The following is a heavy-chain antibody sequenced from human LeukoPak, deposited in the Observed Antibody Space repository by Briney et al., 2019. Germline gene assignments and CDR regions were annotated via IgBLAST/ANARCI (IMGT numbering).Heavy chain of an antibody. D-gene: IGHD2-2*01. CDR3: ARGPDEYCSTSSCSSFDY. J-gene: IGHJ4*02. CDR2: INPNSGGT. CDR1: GYTFTGYY. V-gene: IGHV1-2*02. Sequence: ASVKVSCKASGYTFTGYYLHWVRQAPGQGLEWTGWINPNSGGTNFAQKFQGRVTMTRDTSISTAYMELSRLRSDDTAVYYCARGPDEYCSTSSCSSFDYWGQGSLVIVSS.